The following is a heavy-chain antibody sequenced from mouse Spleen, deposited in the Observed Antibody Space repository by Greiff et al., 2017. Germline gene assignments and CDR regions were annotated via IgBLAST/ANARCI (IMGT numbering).Heavy chain of an antibody. V-gene: IGHV1-82*01. CDR1: GYAFSSSW. CDR3: ARPPPFDY. Sequence: QVQLKESGPELVKPGASVKISCKASGYAFSSSWMNWVKQRPGKGLEWIGRIYPGDGDTNYNGKFKGKATLTADKSSSTAYMQLSSLTSEDSAVYFCARPPPFDYWGQGTTLTVSS. CDR2: IYPGDGDT. D-gene: IGHD6-1*01. J-gene: IGHJ2*01.